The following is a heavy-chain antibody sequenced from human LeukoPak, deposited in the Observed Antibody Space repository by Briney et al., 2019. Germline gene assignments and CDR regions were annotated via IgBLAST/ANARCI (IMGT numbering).Heavy chain of an antibody. Sequence: PSETLSLTCSVSGVSISSSPYHWGWIRQPPGKGLEWIGSMYYSGSSYSNPSLQSRVTMSIDTAKNQFSLKLSSVTAADTAVYYCAREIDYDSTAYVYWGRGTLVTVSS. V-gene: IGHV4-39*02. CDR2: MYYSGSS. CDR1: GVSISSSPYH. J-gene: IGHJ4*02. D-gene: IGHD3-22*01. CDR3: AREIDYDSTAYVY.